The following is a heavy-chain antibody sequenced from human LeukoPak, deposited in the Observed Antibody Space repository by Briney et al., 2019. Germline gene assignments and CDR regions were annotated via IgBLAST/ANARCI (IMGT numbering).Heavy chain of an antibody. CDR1: GYSFSSYW. CDR3: ARHVERGYDTPFDY. J-gene: IGHJ4*02. CDR2: IYPGESET. V-gene: IGHV5-51*01. D-gene: IGHD5-12*01. Sequence: GESLKISCKGSGYSFSSYWIGWVRQMPGKGLEWMGIIYPGESETRYSPSVQGQVTISADKSITTAYLQWSSLKASDTAMYYCARHVERGYDTPFDYWGQGTLVTVSS.